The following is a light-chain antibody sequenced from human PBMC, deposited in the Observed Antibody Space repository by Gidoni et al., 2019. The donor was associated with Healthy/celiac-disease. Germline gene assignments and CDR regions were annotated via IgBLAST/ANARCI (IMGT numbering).Light chain of an antibody. CDR1: QGISSY. V-gene: IGKV1-9*01. CDR3: QQLNSYPPLT. CDR2: AAS. J-gene: IGKJ4*01. Sequence: IQFTQSPSSLSASVGDRVTITCRASQGISSYLAWYQQKPGKAPNLLIYAASTLQSGVPSRFSGSGSGTDFTLTISSLQPEDFATYYCQQLNSYPPLTFGGGTKVEIK.